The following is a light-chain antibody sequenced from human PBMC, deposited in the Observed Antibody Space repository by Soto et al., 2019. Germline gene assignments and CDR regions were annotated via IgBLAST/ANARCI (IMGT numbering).Light chain of an antibody. CDR1: ESVGNW. Sequence: DIQMSQSPSSVSASVGDTVTIACRASESVGNWLAWYQQKPGAAPRLLIYTASYLQRGVPSRFRGSGSGTVFTLTINNLQPEDFASYYCQQAKNFPLTFGGGTKVEMK. CDR3: QQAKNFPLT. J-gene: IGKJ4*01. V-gene: IGKV1-12*01. CDR2: TAS.